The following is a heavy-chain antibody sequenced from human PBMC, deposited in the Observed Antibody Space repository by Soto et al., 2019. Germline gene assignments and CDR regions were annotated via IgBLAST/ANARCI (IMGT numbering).Heavy chain of an antibody. CDR2: ISGSGGST. D-gene: IGHD6-19*01. CDR3: AKDVSSGWYMNWFDP. V-gene: IGHV3-23*01. CDR1: GLTFSSYA. Sequence: AGCLRLSCAASGLTFSSYAMSWVRQAPGKGLEWVSAISGSGGSTYYADSVKGRFTISRDNSKNTLYLQMNSPRAEDTAVYYCAKDVSSGWYMNWFDPWGQGTLVTVSS. J-gene: IGHJ5*02.